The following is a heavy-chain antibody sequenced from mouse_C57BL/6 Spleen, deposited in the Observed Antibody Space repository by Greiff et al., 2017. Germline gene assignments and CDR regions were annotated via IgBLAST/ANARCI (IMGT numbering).Heavy chain of an antibody. D-gene: IGHD1-1*01. CDR1: GYTFTSYW. V-gene: IGHV1-64*01. CDR3: ARFPITTVVAKDY. J-gene: IGHJ2*01. CDR2: IHPNSGST. Sequence: VQLKQPGAELVKPGASVKLSCKASGYTFTSYWMHWVKQRPGQGLEWIGMIHPNSGSTNYNEKFKSKATLTVDKSSSTAYMQLSSLTSEDSAVYYCARFPITTVVAKDYWGQGTTLTVSS.